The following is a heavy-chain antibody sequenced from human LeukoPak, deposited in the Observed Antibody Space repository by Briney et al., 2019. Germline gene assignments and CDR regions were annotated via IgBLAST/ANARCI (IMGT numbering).Heavy chain of an antibody. CDR1: GFPFSTYG. CDR3: TKRITATAPLDS. Sequence: GGSLRLSCAASGFPFSTYGISWVRQAPGKGLEWVSAITGSGDFAKYADSVRGRFTISRDNSKNTVYLQMNSLTVEDTALYYCTKRITATAPLDSWGQGALVIVSS. V-gene: IGHV3-23*01. D-gene: IGHD4-17*01. CDR2: ITGSGDFA. J-gene: IGHJ4*02.